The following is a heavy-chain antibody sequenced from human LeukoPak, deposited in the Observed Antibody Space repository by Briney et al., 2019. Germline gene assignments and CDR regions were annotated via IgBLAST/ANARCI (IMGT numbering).Heavy chain of an antibody. J-gene: IGHJ3*02. CDR3: ARRNWASRDAFDI. CDR2: IYTSGST. D-gene: IGHD7-27*01. CDR1: GGSTSSYY. Sequence: SETLSLTCTVSGGSTSSYYWGWIRQPPGKGLEWIGYIYTSGSTNYNPSLKSRVTISVDTSKNQFSLKLSSVTAADTAVYYCARRNWASRDAFDIWGQGTMVTVSS. V-gene: IGHV4-4*09.